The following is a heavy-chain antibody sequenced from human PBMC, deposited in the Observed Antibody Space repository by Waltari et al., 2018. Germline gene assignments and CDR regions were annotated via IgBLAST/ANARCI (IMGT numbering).Heavy chain of an antibody. CDR2: INPRGGRT. V-gene: IGHV1-46*01. Sequence: QVQLVQSGAEVKKPGASVKVSCKASGYTFTSYYIHWGRQAPGQGLEWMGIINPRGGRTTYAQKFQGRVTMTSDTSTSTVYMELSSLRSEDTALYYCARGARHFDYWGQGTLVTVSS. CDR1: GYTFTSYY. CDR3: ARGARHFDY. J-gene: IGHJ4*02.